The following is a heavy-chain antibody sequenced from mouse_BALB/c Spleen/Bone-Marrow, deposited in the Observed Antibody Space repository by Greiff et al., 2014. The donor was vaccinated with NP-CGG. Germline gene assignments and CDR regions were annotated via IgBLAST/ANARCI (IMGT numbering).Heavy chain of an antibody. J-gene: IGHJ1*01. CDR3: ARDENVGIYWHFDV. Sequence: DVQLQESGGGSVQPGGSLRLSCATSGFTFTDYYMSWVRQPPGKALEWLGFIRNKANGYTTEYSASVKGRFTISRDNSQRILYLQINTLRAEDSATYYCARDENVGIYWHFDVWGAGTTVIVSS. CDR1: GFTFTDYY. CDR2: IRNKANGYTT. V-gene: IGHV7-3*02.